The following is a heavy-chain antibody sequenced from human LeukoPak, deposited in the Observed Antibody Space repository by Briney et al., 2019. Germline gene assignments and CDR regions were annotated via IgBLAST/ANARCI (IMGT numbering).Heavy chain of an antibody. CDR3: ARAAPITGDIEGWFDP. CDR2: IYYRSKWYN. V-gene: IGHV6-1*01. CDR1: GDSVSSNSAA. J-gene: IGHJ5*02. Sequence: SQTLSPTCAISGDSVSSNSAAWNWIRQSPSRGLEWLGRIYYRSKWYNDYAVSVKSRITINPDTSKNQFSLQLNSVTPEDTAVYYCARAAPITGDIEGWFDPWGQGTLVTVSS. D-gene: IGHD1-20*01.